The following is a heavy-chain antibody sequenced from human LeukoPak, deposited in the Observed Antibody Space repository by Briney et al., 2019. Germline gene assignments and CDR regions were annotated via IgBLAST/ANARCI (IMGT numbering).Heavy chain of an antibody. Sequence: NSGGSLRLSCAASGFTFSSYSMNWVRQAPGKGLEWVSSISSSSSYIYYADSVKGRFTISRDNAKNSLYLQMNSLRAEDTAVYYCARGGYCSSTSCYFWFDPWGQGTLVTVSS. CDR2: ISSSSSYI. CDR1: GFTFSSYS. CDR3: ARGGYCSSTSCYFWFDP. J-gene: IGHJ5*02. D-gene: IGHD2-2*01. V-gene: IGHV3-21*01.